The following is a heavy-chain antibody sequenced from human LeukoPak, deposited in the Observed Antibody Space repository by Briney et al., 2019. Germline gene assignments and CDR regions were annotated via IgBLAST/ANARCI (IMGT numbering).Heavy chain of an antibody. CDR2: ISSSSSTI. Sequence: PGGSLRLSCAASGFTFSSYSMNWVRQAPGEGLEWVSYISSSSSTIYYADSVKGRFTISRDNAKNSLYLQMNSLRAEDMAVYYCAKWRLRGVIIWSGGMDVWGQGTTVTVSS. CDR1: GFTFSSYS. D-gene: IGHD3-10*01. V-gene: IGHV3-48*01. CDR3: AKWRLRGVIIWSGGMDV. J-gene: IGHJ6*02.